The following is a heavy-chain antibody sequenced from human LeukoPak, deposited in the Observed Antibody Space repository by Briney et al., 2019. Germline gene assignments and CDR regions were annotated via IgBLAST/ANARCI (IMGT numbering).Heavy chain of an antibody. D-gene: IGHD2-2*01. Sequence: GGSLRLSCAASGFTFSIYWMSWVRQAPGKGLEWVANIKEDGSEKYYVDSVKGRFTISRDNAKNSLYLQMNSLRAEDTAVYYCARGVPATNYYYYYMDVWGKGTTVTVSS. CDR3: ARGVPATNYYYYYMDV. V-gene: IGHV3-7*01. CDR2: IKEDGSEK. CDR1: GFTFSIYW. J-gene: IGHJ6*03.